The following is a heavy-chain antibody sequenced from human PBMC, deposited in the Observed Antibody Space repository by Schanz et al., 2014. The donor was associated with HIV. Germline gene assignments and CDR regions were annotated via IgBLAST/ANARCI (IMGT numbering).Heavy chain of an antibody. V-gene: IGHV3-30*18. CDR2: ISYDGSNK. CDR3: AKAEDYGDYVVAFDI. J-gene: IGHJ3*02. D-gene: IGHD4-17*01. Sequence: QEQLVESGGGVVQPGRSLRLSCAASGFTFSSYGMHWVRQAPGKGLEWVAVISYDGSNKYYADSVKGRFTISRDNSKNTLYLKMNSLRAEDTAVYYCAKAEDYGDYVVAFDIWGQGTMVTVSS. CDR1: GFTFSSYG.